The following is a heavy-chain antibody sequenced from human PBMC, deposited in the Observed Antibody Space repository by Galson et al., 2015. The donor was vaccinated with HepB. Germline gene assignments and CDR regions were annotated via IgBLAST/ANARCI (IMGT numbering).Heavy chain of an antibody. J-gene: IGHJ4*02. CDR3: AKTSSGWYEVDY. D-gene: IGHD6-19*01. CDR1: GYTFTSYG. Sequence: SVKVSCKASGYTFTSYGITWVRQAPGQGLEWMGWISAYNGNTNYAQKVQGRVTMTTDTSTSTAYMELRSLRSDDTAVYYCAKTSSGWYEVDYWGQGTLVAVSS. CDR2: ISAYNGNT. V-gene: IGHV1-18*01.